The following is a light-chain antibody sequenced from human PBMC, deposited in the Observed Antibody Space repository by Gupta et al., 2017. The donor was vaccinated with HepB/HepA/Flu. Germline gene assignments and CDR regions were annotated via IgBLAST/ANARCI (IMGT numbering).Light chain of an antibody. V-gene: IGKV3-15*01. CDR1: QRVSST. CDR3: QQQNNWPGA. CDR2: GSS. Sequence: IVITQSPATLSVSPGERATLPCRASQRVSSTLAWYQQKPGQSPRLLIYGSSTRSTGIPARFSGSGSGTEFTLTISSLQSEDFAVYYCQQQNNWPGAFGQGTKVEIK. J-gene: IGKJ1*01.